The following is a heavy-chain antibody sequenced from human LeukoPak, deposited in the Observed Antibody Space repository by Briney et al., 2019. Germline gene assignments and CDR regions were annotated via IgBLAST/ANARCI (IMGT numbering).Heavy chain of an antibody. Sequence: GASVKVSCKASGYTFTGYYMHWVRQAPGQGPAWMGRINPNSGGTNYAQKFQGRVTMTRDTSISTAYMELSRLRSDDTAVYYCARDYKSLSRIAAAGTYDYWGQGTLVTVSS. CDR3: ARDYKSLSRIAAAGTYDY. CDR2: INPNSGGT. V-gene: IGHV1-2*06. D-gene: IGHD6-13*01. CDR1: GYTFTGYY. J-gene: IGHJ4*02.